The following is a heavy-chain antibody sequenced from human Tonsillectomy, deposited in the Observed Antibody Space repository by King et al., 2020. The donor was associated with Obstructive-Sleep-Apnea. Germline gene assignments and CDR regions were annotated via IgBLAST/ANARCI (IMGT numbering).Heavy chain of an antibody. CDR1: GFTFSSYS. D-gene: IGHD6-13*01. J-gene: IGHJ4*02. Sequence: VQLVESGGGLVKPGGSLRLSCAASGFTFSSYSMNWVRQASGKGLEWVSSISSCRTYINYADSGKGRFTISRDNANNSLYLQMNSLRAEDTAVYYCARVYIAAAGHTLDYWGQGTLVTVSS. CDR3: ARVYIAAAGHTLDY. CDR2: ISSCRTYI. V-gene: IGHV3-21*01.